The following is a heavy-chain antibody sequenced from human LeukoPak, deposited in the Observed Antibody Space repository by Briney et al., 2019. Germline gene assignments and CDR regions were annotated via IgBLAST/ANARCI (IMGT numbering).Heavy chain of an antibody. D-gene: IGHD3-10*02. Sequence: ASVKVSCKASGYTFTDSFVHWVRLAPGQGLEWIGWINPNSGVTNYGQTFQGRVTLTRDTSISAAYMELSRLRSDDTALYYCARGVFGESLESWGQGTLVTVSS. V-gene: IGHV1-2*02. CDR1: GYTFTDSF. J-gene: IGHJ4*02. CDR3: ARGVFGESLES. CDR2: INPNSGVT.